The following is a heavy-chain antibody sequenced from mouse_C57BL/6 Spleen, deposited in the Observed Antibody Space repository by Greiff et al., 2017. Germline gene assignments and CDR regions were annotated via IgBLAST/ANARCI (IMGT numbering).Heavy chain of an antibody. D-gene: IGHD3-2*02. CDR3: AREGPGSEVAY. Sequence: QVQLQQPGAELVKPGASVKMSCKASGYTFTSYWITWVKQRPGQGLEWIGDIYPGSGSTNYNEKFKSKATLTVDTSSSAAYMQLSSLTSEDSAVYYCAREGPGSEVAYWGQGTLVTVSA. CDR2: IYPGSGST. V-gene: IGHV1-55*01. J-gene: IGHJ3*01. CDR1: GYTFTSYW.